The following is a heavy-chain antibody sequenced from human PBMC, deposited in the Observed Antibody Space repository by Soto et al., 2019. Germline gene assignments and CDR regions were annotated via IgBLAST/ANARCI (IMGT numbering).Heavy chain of an antibody. CDR3: ARDQGPYYFDY. V-gene: IGHV4-31*03. J-gene: IGHJ4*02. Sequence: QVQLQESGPGLVKPSQTLSLTCTVSGASISSGGYYWSWIRQHPGKGLEWIGYIYYSGSTYYNPSLKGRITISVDTSKNQFSLRLSSVTAADTAVYYCARDQGPYYFDYWGQGTLVTVSS. CDR1: GASISSGGYY. CDR2: IYYSGST.